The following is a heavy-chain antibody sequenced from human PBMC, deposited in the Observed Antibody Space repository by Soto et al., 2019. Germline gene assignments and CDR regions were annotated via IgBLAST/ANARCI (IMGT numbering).Heavy chain of an antibody. D-gene: IGHD3-9*01. V-gene: IGHV3-53*01. Sequence: VVSLRLSCAASGFSVTSNYMPWVRQAPGKGLECVSVIYAGGNTYYPDSVKVRCTISSDNSKNTLFLQINNLRAEDTAVYYCARVTTFYDILTSSYALNYFDYWGQGTRLTVSS. CDR1: GFSVTSNY. CDR3: ARVTTFYDILTSSYALNYFDY. J-gene: IGHJ4*02. CDR2: IYAGGNT.